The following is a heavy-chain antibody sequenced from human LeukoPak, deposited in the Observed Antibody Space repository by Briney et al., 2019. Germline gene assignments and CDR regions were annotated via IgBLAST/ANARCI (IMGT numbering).Heavy chain of an antibody. CDR2: ISGSGGST. D-gene: IGHD6-13*01. CDR3: AKAGGAAVGTHKGFDP. V-gene: IGHV3-23*01. Sequence: GGSLRLSCAASGFTFSSYAMSWVRQAPGKGLEWVSAISGSGGSTYYADSVKGRFTISRDNSKNTLYLQMNSLRAEDTAVYYCAKAGGAAVGTHKGFDPWGQGTLVTVSS. J-gene: IGHJ5*02. CDR1: GFTFSSYA.